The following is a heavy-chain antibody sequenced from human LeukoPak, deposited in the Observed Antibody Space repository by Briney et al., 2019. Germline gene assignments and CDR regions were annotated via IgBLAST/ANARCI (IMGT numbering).Heavy chain of an antibody. CDR1: GYTFTGYY. CDR3: ATGAPYSRFSAWFDP. CDR2: INPNSGGT. D-gene: IGHD4-11*01. J-gene: IGHJ5*02. V-gene: IGHV1-2*06. Sequence: ASVKVSCKASGYTFTGYYMHWVRQAPGHGLEWMGRINPNSGGTNYAQKFQGRVTMTRDTSISTAYMELSRLRSDDTAVYYCATGAPYSRFSAWFDPWGQGTLVTVSS.